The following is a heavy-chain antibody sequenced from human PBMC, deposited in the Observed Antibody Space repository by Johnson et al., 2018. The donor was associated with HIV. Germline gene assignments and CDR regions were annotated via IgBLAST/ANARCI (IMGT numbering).Heavy chain of an antibody. CDR1: GFTFSTNW. CDR3: ARVQLVAVEFFNI. D-gene: IGHD6-19*01. Sequence: EVQLVESGGDLVQPGGSLRLSCVGSGFTFSTNWMHWVRQAPGKGLVWVSRINSDGSSTSYADSVQGRFTISRDNTKNTLYLQMDSLGAEDTAVYYCARVQLVAVEFFNIWGQGTMVTVSS. J-gene: IGHJ3*02. V-gene: IGHV3-74*01. CDR2: INSDGSST.